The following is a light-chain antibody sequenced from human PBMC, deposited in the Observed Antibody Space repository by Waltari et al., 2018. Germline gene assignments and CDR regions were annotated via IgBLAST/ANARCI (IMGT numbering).Light chain of an antibody. Sequence: QSALTQPPSVSGSPGQSVTISCTGTSSYVGNYNRVSWYQQSPGTAPKPIIYDVHNRPSGVSNRFSGSKSGNTASLTISGLQAEDEADYYCSSYTTNTRIFGGGTKVTVL. J-gene: IGLJ2*01. CDR2: DVH. CDR3: SSYTTNTRI. V-gene: IGLV2-18*02. CDR1: SSYVGNYNR.